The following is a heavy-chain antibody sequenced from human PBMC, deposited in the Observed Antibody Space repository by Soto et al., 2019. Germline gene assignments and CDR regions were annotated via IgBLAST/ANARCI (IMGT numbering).Heavy chain of an antibody. CDR3: AGGSSRSWFDP. J-gene: IGHJ5*02. V-gene: IGHV4-31*03. Sequence: QVQLQESGPGLVKPSQTLSLTCTVSGGSVSSSGYYWSWIRQHPGKGLEWIGYIYYSGRTYYSASLKSRVTISLDTSKNQFSLNLTSVTDADTAVYYCAGGSSRSWFDPWGQGTLVTVSS. D-gene: IGHD6-6*01. CDR1: GGSVSSSGYY. CDR2: IYYSGRT.